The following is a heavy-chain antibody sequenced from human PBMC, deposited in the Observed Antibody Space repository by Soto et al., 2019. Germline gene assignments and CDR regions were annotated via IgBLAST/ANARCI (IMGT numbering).Heavy chain of an antibody. CDR1: GGSISSYY. Sequence: KPSETLSLTCTVSGGSISSYYWSWIRQPAGKGLEWIGRIYTSGSTNYNPSLKSRVTISIDTSRSQFSLRLSSVTVADTAVYYCAAAPETYSPAGYYVKYFGTWGQGTLVTVSS. CDR2: IYTSGST. J-gene: IGHJ4*02. V-gene: IGHV4-4*07. D-gene: IGHD3-22*01. CDR3: AAAPETYSPAGYYVKYFGT.